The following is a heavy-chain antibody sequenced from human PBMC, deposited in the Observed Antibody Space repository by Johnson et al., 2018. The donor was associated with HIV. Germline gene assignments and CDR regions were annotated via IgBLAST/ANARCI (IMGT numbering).Heavy chain of an antibody. J-gene: IGHJ3*01. CDR3: AKKFCSGSCSDRHYAAFDA. CDR1: GFRFNDYA. Sequence: VQLVESGGGFVQPGGSLRLSRAASGFRFNDYALSWVRQAPGKGLEWVSAISFTDMTYYADSVKGRVSISRDNSMNTLYLQMNNLRADDTAVYYCAKKFCSGSCSDRHYAAFDAWGQGTMVAVSS. CDR2: ISFTDMT. V-gene: IGHV3-23*04. D-gene: IGHD3-3*01.